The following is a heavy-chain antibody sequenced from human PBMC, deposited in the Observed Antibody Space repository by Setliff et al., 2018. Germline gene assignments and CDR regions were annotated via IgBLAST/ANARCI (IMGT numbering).Heavy chain of an antibody. V-gene: IGHV4-39*07. D-gene: IGHD3-3*01. Sequence: SETLSLTCTVSGGSISSSSYYWGWIRQPPGKGLEWIGSIYYSGSTYHNPSLKSRVTISVDTSKNQFSLKLSSVTAADTAVYYCARRARWKNFWSGYWEVWGQGTLVTVSS. J-gene: IGHJ4*02. CDR1: GGSISSSSYY. CDR2: IYYSGST. CDR3: ARRARWKNFWSGYWEV.